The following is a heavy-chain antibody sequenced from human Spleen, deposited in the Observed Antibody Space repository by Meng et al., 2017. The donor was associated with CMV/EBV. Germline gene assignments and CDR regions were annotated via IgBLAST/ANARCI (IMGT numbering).Heavy chain of an antibody. Sequence: SVKVSCKFSGGTFSTYAFSWVRQAPGQGLEWMGGIIPIFGLVNYAQKFQGRVTITTDESTSTAYMELSSLRSEDTAVYYCARDRTGDCSSTTCYNYYYYGMDVWGQGTTVTVSS. V-gene: IGHV1-69*05. J-gene: IGHJ6*02. CDR2: IIPIFGLV. D-gene: IGHD2-2*02. CDR1: GGTFSTYA. CDR3: ARDRTGDCSSTTCYNYYYYGMDV.